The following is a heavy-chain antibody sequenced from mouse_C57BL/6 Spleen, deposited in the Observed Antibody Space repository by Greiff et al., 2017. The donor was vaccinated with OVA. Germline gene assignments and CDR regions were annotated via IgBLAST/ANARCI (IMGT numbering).Heavy chain of an antibody. J-gene: IGHJ4*01. D-gene: IGHD1-1*01. V-gene: IGHV1-55*01. CDR3: GRPSITTGVGSPYAMDY. CDR2: IHPGSGST. Sequence: QVQLQQPGAELVKPGASVKLSCKASGYTFTGYWITWVKQRPGQGLEWIGDIHPGSGSTNYNEKFKSKAPLTVDTSSSPAYMQVRSLTSEDYAVYYCGRPSITTGVGSPYAMDYWGQGTSVTVSS. CDR1: GYTFTGYW.